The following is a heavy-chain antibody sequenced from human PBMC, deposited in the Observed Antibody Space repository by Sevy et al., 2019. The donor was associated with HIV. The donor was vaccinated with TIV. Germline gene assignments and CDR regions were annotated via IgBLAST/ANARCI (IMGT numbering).Heavy chain of an antibody. CDR2: IDPKSGGT. CDR3: ARGGSKWNDDYFDY. Sequence: ASVKVSCKASGYTFSVKYIHWVRQAPGQGLEGVGWIDPKSGGTRYAQKFQGRVSMTRDTSISTAYMELYWLTSDDTAVYYCARGGSKWNDDYFDYWGQGSLVTVSS. J-gene: IGHJ4*02. CDR1: GYTFSVKY. D-gene: IGHD1-20*01. V-gene: IGHV1-2*02.